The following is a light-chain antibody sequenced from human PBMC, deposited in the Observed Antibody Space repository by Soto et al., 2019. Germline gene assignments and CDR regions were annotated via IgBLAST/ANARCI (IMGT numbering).Light chain of an antibody. Sequence: QSALTQPASVSGSPGQSITISCTGTSSDVGSYNLVSWYQQHPGKAPKLIICEGSKRPSGVSDRFSVSRSGNTASLTISGLQAEDEADYYCCSYVDSSTVYVFGTGTKVTVL. J-gene: IGLJ1*01. CDR3: CSYVDSSTVYV. V-gene: IGLV2-23*01. CDR2: EGS. CDR1: SSDVGSYNL.